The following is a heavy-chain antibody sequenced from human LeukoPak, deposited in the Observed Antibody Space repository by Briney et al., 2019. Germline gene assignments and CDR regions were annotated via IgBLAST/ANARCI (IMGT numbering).Heavy chain of an antibody. CDR1: GFTFSSYS. CDR3: ARDPFLAITIFGVVPGAFDI. Sequence: GGSLRLSCAASGFTFSSYSMNWVRQAPGKGLEWVSSISSSSSYIYYADSVKGRFTISRDNAKNSLYLQMNSLRDEDTAVYYCARDPFLAITIFGVVPGAFDIWGQGTMVTVSS. CDR2: ISSSSSYI. J-gene: IGHJ3*02. V-gene: IGHV3-21*01. D-gene: IGHD3-3*01.